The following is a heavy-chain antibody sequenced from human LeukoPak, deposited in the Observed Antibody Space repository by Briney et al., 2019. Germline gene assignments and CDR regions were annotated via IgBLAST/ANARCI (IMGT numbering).Heavy chain of an antibody. CDR1: GYNFTSYW. J-gene: IGHJ4*02. D-gene: IGHD2-15*01. CDR3: ASGKHLGYCSGGSCYSRWDYFDY. V-gene: IGHV5-51*01. Sequence: GESLKISCKGSGYNFTSYWIGWVRQMPGKGLEWMGIIYPGDSDTRYSPSCQGQVTISADKSISTAYLQWSSMKASDTAMYYCASGKHLGYCSGGSCYSRWDYFDYWGQGTLVTVSS. CDR2: IYPGDSDT.